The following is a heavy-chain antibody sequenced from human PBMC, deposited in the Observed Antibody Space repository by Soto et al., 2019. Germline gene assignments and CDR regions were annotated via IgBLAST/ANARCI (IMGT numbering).Heavy chain of an antibody. CDR3: AREHVAGTYFDY. CDR1: GYTFTTYG. J-gene: IGHJ4*02. D-gene: IGHD6-19*01. CDR2: INGYNGNT. V-gene: IGHV1-18*01. Sequence: QVQLVQSGAEVKKPGASVKVSCKASGYTFTTYGISWVRQAPGQGLEWMGWINGYNGNTNYAQKLQGRVTMTTDTSTSTAYMELRTLRSDDKAVYYCAREHVAGTYFDYWGQGTLVTVSS.